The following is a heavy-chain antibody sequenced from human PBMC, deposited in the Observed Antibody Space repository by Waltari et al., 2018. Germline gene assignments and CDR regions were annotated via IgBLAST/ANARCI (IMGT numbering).Heavy chain of an antibody. CDR1: GFTFSSYS. V-gene: IGHV3-21*01. D-gene: IGHD4-17*01. Sequence: EVQLVESGGGLVKPGGSLRLSCAASGFTFSSYSMNWVRQAPGKGLEWVSSISSSSYIYYADSVKGRFTISRDNAKNSLYLQMNSLRAEDTAVYYCARDDPDYGDYLNAFDIWGQGTMVTVSS. CDR2: ISSSSYI. CDR3: ARDDPDYGDYLNAFDI. J-gene: IGHJ3*02.